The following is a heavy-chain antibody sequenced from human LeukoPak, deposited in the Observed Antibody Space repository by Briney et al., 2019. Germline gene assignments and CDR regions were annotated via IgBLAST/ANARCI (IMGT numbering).Heavy chain of an antibody. CDR3: ARTYLGLSGRRGYSYCYEVD. CDR1: GYTFTSYG. J-gene: IGHJ4*02. V-gene: IGHV1-18*01. CDR2: ISAYNGKP. Sequence: ASVKVSCKASGYTFTSYGISWVRQAPGQGLEWMGWISAYNGKPNYAQKLQGRVTMTTDTSTSTAYMELRGLRSEDTAVYYGARTYLGLSGRRGYSYCYEVDWGQGTLVTVSS. D-gene: IGHD5-18*01.